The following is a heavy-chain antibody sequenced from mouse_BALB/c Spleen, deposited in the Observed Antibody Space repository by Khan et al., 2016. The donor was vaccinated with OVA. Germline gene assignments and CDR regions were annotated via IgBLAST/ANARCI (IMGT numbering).Heavy chain of an antibody. CDR3: ARGNYYGYYFDY. V-gene: IGHV3-2*02. Sequence: EVQLQESGPGLVKPSQSLSLTCTVTGYSITSGYAWNWIRQFPGNKLEWMGYISYSGGTSYNPSLKSRISITRDTSKNQFFLQLNSVTTEDTATYYCARGNYYGYYFDYWGQGTPVTVSS. CDR2: ISYSGGT. D-gene: IGHD1-1*01. J-gene: IGHJ2*01. CDR1: GYSITSGYA.